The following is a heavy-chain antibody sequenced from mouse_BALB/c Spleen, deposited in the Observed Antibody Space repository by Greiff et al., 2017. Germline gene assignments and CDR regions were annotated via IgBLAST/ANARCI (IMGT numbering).Heavy chain of an antibody. Sequence: QVQLQPSGAELLKPGASVKISCKATGYTFRSYWIEWVKPRPGHGLEWIGAILPGSGSTNYNEKFKGKATFTADTSSNTAYMQLSSLTSEDSAVYYCARREAPYYGRYFDYWGQGTTLTVSS. J-gene: IGHJ2*01. D-gene: IGHD2-10*01. CDR3: ARREAPYYGRYFDY. CDR1: GYTFRSYW. V-gene: IGHV1-9*01. CDR2: ILPGSGST.